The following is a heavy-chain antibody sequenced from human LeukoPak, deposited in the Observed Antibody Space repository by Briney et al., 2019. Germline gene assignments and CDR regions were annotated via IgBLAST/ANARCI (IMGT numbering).Heavy chain of an antibody. Sequence: GGSLRLSCAASGFTFSSYGMPWVRQAPGQGLEWMGWINPNSGGTNYAQEFQGRVTMTRDTSISTAYMELSRLRSDDTAVYYCAREVYCSSTSCPHYYYYGMDVWGQGTTVTVSS. D-gene: IGHD2-2*01. V-gene: IGHV1-2*02. CDR2: INPNSGGT. J-gene: IGHJ6*02. CDR1: GFTFSSYG. CDR3: AREVYCSSTSCPHYYYYGMDV.